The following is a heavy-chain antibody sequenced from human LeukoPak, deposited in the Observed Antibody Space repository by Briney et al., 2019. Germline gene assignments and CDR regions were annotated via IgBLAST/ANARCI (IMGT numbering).Heavy chain of an antibody. V-gene: IGHV1-24*01. J-gene: IGHJ4*02. CDR3: ATALHGSGSYYYDY. Sequence: GASVKVSCKVSGYTLTELSMHWVRQAPGKGLEGMGGFDPEDGETIYAQKFQGRVTMTEDTSTDTAYMELSSLRSEDTAVYYCATALHGSGSYYYDYWGQGTLVTVSS. CDR2: FDPEDGET. CDR1: GYTLTELS. D-gene: IGHD3-10*01.